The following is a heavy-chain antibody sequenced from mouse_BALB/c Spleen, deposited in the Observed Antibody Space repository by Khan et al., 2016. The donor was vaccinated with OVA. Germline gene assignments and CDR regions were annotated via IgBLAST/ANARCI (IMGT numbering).Heavy chain of an antibody. CDR3: TRSGYGTFAY. Sequence: QVQLKESGAELVKPGASLRLSCKASGYTFTSYYLYWVKQRPGQGLEWIGDINPSNGGTNFNEKFTSKATLTVDKSSSTAYMQLSSLTSEDSAVYYCTRSGYGTFAYWGQGTLVTVSA. CDR2: INPSNGGT. CDR1: GYTFTSYY. V-gene: IGHV1S81*02. J-gene: IGHJ3*01. D-gene: IGHD2-1*01.